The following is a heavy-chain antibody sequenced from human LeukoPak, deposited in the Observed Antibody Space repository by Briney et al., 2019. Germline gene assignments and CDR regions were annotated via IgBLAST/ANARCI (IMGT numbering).Heavy chain of an antibody. J-gene: IGHJ4*02. D-gene: IGHD6-19*01. CDR3: ARRRAGGYSSGWYY. CDR2: INHSGST. V-gene: IGHV4-34*01. Sequence: SETLSLTCAVYGGSFSGYYWSWIRQPPGKGLEWIGEINHSGSTNYNPSPKSRVTISVDTSKNKFSLKLSSGPAADTAVYYCARRRAGGYSSGWYYWGQGTLVTVSS. CDR1: GGSFSGYY.